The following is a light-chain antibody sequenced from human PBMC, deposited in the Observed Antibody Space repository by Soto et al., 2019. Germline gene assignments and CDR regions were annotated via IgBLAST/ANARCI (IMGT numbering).Light chain of an antibody. V-gene: IGKV3-11*01. CDR1: QSVSRY. CDR3: QQRSTGRPTT. CDR2: DAS. J-gene: IGKJ1*01. Sequence: ASQSVSRYLAWDQQKPGQVPRLLIYDASNRATGIPARFSCSGSGTDLPLTFAVLASQDFAFYYRQQRSTGRPTTLGEGTKVDI.